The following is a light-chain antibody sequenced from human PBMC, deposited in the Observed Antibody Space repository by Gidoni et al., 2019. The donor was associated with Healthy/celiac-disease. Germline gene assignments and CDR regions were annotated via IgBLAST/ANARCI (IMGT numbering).Light chain of an antibody. V-gene: IGLV3-1*01. Sequence: YELTQPPSVSVSPGQTASITCSGDKLGDKYACWYQQKPGQSPVLVIYQDSKRPSGIPERFSGSNSGNTATLTISGTQAMDEADYYCQAWDSSTEVVFGGGTKLTVL. J-gene: IGLJ2*01. CDR3: QAWDSSTEVV. CDR2: QDS. CDR1: KLGDKY.